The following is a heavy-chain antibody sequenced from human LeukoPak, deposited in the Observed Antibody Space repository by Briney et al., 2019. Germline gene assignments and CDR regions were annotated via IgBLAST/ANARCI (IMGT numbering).Heavy chain of an antibody. CDR3: ARGAYYDFWSGYSVTPPDY. V-gene: IGHV3-53*01. D-gene: IGHD3-3*01. CDR1: GFTVSSNY. J-gene: IGHJ4*02. Sequence: GGSLRLSCAASGFTVSSNYMSWVRQAPGKGLEWVSVIYSGGSTYYADSVKGRFTISRDNPKDTLYLQMNSLRAEDTAVYYCARGAYYDFWSGYSVTPPDYWGQGTLVTVSS. CDR2: IYSGGST.